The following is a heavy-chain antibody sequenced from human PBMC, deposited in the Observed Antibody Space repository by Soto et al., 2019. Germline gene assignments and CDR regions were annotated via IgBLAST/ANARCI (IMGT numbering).Heavy chain of an antibody. CDR3: ARDTYSSSSGAYYYYGMDV. CDR2: IWYDGSNK. CDR1: GFTFSSYG. D-gene: IGHD6-6*01. J-gene: IGHJ6*02. Sequence: GGSLRLSCAASGFTFSSYGMHWVRQAPGKGLEWVAVIWYDGSNKYYADSVKGRFTISRDNSKNTLYLQMNSLRAEDTAVYYSARDTYSSSSGAYYYYGMDVWGQGTTVTVSS. V-gene: IGHV3-33*01.